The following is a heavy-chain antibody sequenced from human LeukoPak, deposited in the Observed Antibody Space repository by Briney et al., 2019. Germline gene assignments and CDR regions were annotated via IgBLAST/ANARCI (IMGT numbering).Heavy chain of an antibody. J-gene: IGHJ4*02. Sequence: GGSLRLSCAASGFTFNTYGMSWARQAPGKGLEWVSAISGSGGSTYYADSVKGRFTISRDNSKNTLYLQMNSLRAEDTAVYYCAKGSRYCSSTSCYGTFWGQGTLVTVSS. CDR2: ISGSGGST. CDR1: GFTFNTYG. V-gene: IGHV3-23*01. CDR3: AKGSRYCSSTSCYGTF. D-gene: IGHD2-2*01.